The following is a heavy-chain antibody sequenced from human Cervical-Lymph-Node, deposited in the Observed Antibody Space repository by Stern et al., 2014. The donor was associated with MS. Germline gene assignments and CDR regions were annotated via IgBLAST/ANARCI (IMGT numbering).Heavy chain of an antibody. CDR3: AREVYGDSRRFDS. CDR1: GYIFSSYG. CDR2: VSTYNGNT. D-gene: IGHD4-17*01. V-gene: IGHV1-18*01. Sequence: VQLVQSGPEVKKPGASVQVSCKASGYIFSSYGINWVRQAPGQGLEWMGWVSTYNGNTNSAQKFQDRVTMTTETSTNTAHMGLRSLRSDDTAVYYCAREVYGDSRRFDSWGQGTLVIVSS. J-gene: IGHJ4*02.